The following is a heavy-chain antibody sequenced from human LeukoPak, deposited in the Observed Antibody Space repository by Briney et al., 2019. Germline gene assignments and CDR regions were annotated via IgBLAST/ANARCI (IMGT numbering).Heavy chain of an antibody. D-gene: IGHD2-15*01. CDR2: ISSSGSTI. J-gene: IGHJ6*02. CDR3: AREQYCSGGSCYLYYYYGMDV. Sequence: GGSLRLSCAASGFTFSSYWMHWVRQAPGKGLEWVSYISSSGSTIYYADSVKGRFTISRDNAKNSLYLQMNSLRAEDTAVYYCAREQYCSGGSCYLYYYYGMDVWGQGTTVTVSS. V-gene: IGHV3-48*04. CDR1: GFTFSSYW.